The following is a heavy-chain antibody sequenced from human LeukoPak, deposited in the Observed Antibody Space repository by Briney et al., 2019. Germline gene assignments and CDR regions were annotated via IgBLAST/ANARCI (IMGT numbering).Heavy chain of an antibody. J-gene: IGHJ4*02. Sequence: GGSLRLSCAASGFTFNTYAMNWVRQAPGKGLEWVSGISGSGDGTYYADSVKGRLTISRDNSRNTLYLQMNSLRADDTALYYCASGGCRGGSCQSPFDYWGQGTLVTVSS. D-gene: IGHD2-15*01. CDR2: ISGSGDGT. CDR1: GFTFNTYA. CDR3: ASGGCRGGSCQSPFDY. V-gene: IGHV3-23*01.